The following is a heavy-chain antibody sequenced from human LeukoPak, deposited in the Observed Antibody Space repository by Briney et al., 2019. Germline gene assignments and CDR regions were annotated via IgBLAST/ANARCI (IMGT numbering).Heavy chain of an antibody. CDR1: GGSISSSSYY. J-gene: IGHJ3*02. D-gene: IGHD6-19*01. V-gene: IGHV4-39*01. CDR3: ATPSDLAGRDAFDI. CDR2: IYYSGST. Sequence: SETLSLTCTVSGGSISSSSYYWGWIRQPPGKGLEWIGSIYYSGSTYYNPSLKSRVTISVDTSKNQFSLKLSSVTAADTAVYYCATPSDLAGRDAFDIWGQGTMVTVSS.